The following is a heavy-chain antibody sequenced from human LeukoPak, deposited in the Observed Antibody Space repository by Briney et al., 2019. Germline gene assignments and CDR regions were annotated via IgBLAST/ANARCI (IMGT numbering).Heavy chain of an antibody. Sequence: GGSLRLSCTASGFTFGDYAMSWVRQAPGKGLEWVGFIRSKAYGGTTEYAASVKGRFTISRDDSKSIAYLQMNSLKTEDTAVYYCTRGGYYDSSGYRAYYFDYWGQGTLVTVSS. CDR3: TRGGYYDSSGYRAYYFDY. D-gene: IGHD3-22*01. J-gene: IGHJ4*02. V-gene: IGHV3-49*04. CDR1: GFTFGDYA. CDR2: IRSKAYGGTT.